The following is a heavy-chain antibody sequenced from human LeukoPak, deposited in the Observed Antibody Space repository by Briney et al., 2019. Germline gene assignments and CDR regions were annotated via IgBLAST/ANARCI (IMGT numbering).Heavy chain of an antibody. CDR2: IYTSGST. CDR3: ARGPIVVVPAAVFEYYYYMDV. V-gene: IGHV4-61*02. J-gene: IGHJ6*03. Sequence: PSETLSLTCTVSGGSISSGSYYWSWIRQPAGKGLEWIGRIYTSGSTNYNPSLKSRVTISVDTSKNQFSLKLSSVTAADTAVYYCARGPIVVVPAAVFEYYYYMDVWGKGTTVTVSS. CDR1: GGSISSGSYY. D-gene: IGHD2-2*01.